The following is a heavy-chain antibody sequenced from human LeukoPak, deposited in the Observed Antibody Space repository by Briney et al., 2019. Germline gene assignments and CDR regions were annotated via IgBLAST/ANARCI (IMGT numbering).Heavy chain of an antibody. Sequence: KPSETLSLTCTVSGGSVSGDGYYWSWIRQPPGKGLEWIGYIYYSGSTNYNPSLKSRVTISVDTSKNQFSLKLSSVTAADTAVYYCARDLDYWGQGTLVTVSS. CDR3: ARDLDY. CDR1: GGSVSGDGYY. J-gene: IGHJ4*02. CDR2: IYYSGST. V-gene: IGHV4-61*08.